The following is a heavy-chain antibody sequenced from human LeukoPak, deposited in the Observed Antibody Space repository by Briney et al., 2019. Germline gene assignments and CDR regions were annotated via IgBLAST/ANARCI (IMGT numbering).Heavy chain of an antibody. D-gene: IGHD5-18*01. CDR1: GFTFSSYE. CDR2: ISSSGSTI. CDR3: ARDGWDTAQRIYYYYHMDV. Sequence: GGSLRLSCAASGFTFSSYEMNWVRQAPGKGLEWVSYISSSGSTIYYADSVKGRFTISRDNAKNSLYLQMNSLRAEDTAVYYCARDGWDTAQRIYYYYHMDVWGKGTTVTVSS. J-gene: IGHJ6*03. V-gene: IGHV3-48*03.